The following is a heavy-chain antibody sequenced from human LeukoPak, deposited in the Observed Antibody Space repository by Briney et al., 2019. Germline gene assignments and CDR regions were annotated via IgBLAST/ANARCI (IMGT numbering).Heavy chain of an antibody. CDR1: GYTFTSYA. CDR2: INAGNGNT. CDR3: ARGDGDGYNFILDAFDI. V-gene: IGHV1-3*01. Sequence: ASVKVSCKASGYTFTSYAMHWVRQAPGQRLEWMGWINAGNGNTKYSQKFQGRVTITRDTSASTAYMELSSLRSEDTAVYYCARGDGDGYNFILDAFDIWGQGTMVTVSS. J-gene: IGHJ3*02. D-gene: IGHD5-24*01.